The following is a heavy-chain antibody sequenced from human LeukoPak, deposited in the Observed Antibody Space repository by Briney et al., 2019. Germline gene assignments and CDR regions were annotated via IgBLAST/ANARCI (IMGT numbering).Heavy chain of an antibody. J-gene: IGHJ4*02. D-gene: IGHD1-1*01. CDR2: IHSSGNYI. CDR1: ASGDDFTSHS. V-gene: IGHV3-21*05. CDR3: AREWNSRATFDY. Sequence: PGGSLRLSCRASASGDDFTSHSMNWVRQAPGKVLEWISYIHSSGNYIFDAASVKGRFTVSRDNARNSLYLQMNSLRVEDTAMYYCAREWNSRATFDYWGQGTLVTVSS.